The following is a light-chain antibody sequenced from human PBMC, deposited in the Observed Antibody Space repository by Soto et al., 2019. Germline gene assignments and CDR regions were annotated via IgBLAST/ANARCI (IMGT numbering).Light chain of an antibody. CDR3: MQPLQSPLHT. Sequence: DIVMTQSPLSLPVTPGEPASISCRSSQSLLHGNGYNYLDWCLQKPGQSPQLLIYLGSNRASGVPDWFSGSGSGTDFTLKISRVEAEDVGVCYCMQPLQSPLHTFGQGTKLEI. CDR1: QSLLHGNGYNY. J-gene: IGKJ2*01. CDR2: LGS. V-gene: IGKV2-28*01.